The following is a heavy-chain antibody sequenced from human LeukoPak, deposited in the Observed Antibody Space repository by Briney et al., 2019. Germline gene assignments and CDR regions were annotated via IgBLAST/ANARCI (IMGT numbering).Heavy chain of an antibody. Sequence: SVKVSCKASGGTFSIYTISWVRQAPGQGLEWMGRIIPILGIANYAQKFQGRVTITADKSTSTAYMELSSLRSEDTAVYYCARVGRLGAFDIWGQGTMVTVSS. CDR2: IIPILGIA. D-gene: IGHD6-25*01. CDR3: ARVGRLGAFDI. J-gene: IGHJ3*02. CDR1: GGTFSIYT. V-gene: IGHV1-69*02.